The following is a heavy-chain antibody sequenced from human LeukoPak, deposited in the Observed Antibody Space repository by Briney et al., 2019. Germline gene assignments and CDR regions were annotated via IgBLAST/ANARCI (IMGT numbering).Heavy chain of an antibody. V-gene: IGHV1-69*05. CDR1: GGTFSSYA. CDR3: ARQEYYYYYMDV. J-gene: IGHJ6*03. CDR2: IIPIFGTA. Sequence: ASVKVSCKASGGTFSSYAISWVRQAPGQGLEWMGGIIPIFGTANYAQKFQGRVTITTDESTSTAYMELSSLRSDDTAVYYCARQEYYYYYMDVWGKGTTVTVSS.